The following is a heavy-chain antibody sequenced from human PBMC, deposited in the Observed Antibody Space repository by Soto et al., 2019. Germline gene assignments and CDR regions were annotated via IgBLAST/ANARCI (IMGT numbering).Heavy chain of an antibody. CDR2: IDPSDSYT. CDR1: GYSFTSDW. Sequence: GESLKISCKGSGYSFTSDWISWVRQMPGKGLEWMGRIDPSDSYTNYSPSFQGHVTISADKSISTAYLQWSSLKASDTAMYYCARPGFGESYYYSGMDVWGQGTTVTVSS. D-gene: IGHD3-10*01. V-gene: IGHV5-10-1*01. CDR3: ARPGFGESYYYSGMDV. J-gene: IGHJ6*02.